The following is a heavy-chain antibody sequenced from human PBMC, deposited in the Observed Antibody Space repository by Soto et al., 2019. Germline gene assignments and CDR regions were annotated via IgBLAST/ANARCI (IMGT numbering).Heavy chain of an antibody. J-gene: IGHJ5*02. V-gene: IGHV3-23*01. Sequence: GGSLRLSCAASGFTFSSYAMSWVRQTPGKGLEWVSTLSGSDGTTYYADSVKGRFTISRDNSKDTVYLQMNSLRAEDTAVYYCAKDPYSYSSSGYYLFDPWGQETLVTVSS. CDR3: AKDPYSYSSSGYYLFDP. CDR1: GFTFSSYA. CDR2: LSGSDGTT. D-gene: IGHD3-22*01.